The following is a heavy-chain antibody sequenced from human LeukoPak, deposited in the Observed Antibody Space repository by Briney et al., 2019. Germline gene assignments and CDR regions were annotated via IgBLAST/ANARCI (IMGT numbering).Heavy chain of an antibody. V-gene: IGHV3-64*01. CDR3: ARGVSSGYYYIYMDV. J-gene: IGHJ6*03. Sequence: GGSLRLSCAASGFTFSSYAMHWVRQAPGKGLEHVSAISSNGGSTYYANSVKGRFTISRDNSKNTLYLQMGSLRAEDMAVYYCARGVSSGYYYIYMDVWGEGTTVTVSS. CDR2: ISSNGGST. CDR1: GFTFSSYA. D-gene: IGHD3-22*01.